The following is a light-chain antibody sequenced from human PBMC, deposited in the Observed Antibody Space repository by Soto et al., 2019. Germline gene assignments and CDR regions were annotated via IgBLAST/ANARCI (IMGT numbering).Light chain of an antibody. CDR3: QQRHMWPIT. J-gene: IGKJ5*01. CDR2: DAY. Sequence: EVVLTQSPVTLSLSPGERATLSFRASQSFRGLLAWYQQKPGQAPRLLIYDAYNRATGIPPRFSGSGSGTDFTLTISSLEPEGSAVYYCQQRHMWPITFGQGTRLEI. CDR1: QSFRGL. V-gene: IGKV3-11*01.